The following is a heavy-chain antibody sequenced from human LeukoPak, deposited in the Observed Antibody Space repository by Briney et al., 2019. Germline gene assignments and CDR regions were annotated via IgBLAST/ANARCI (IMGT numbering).Heavy chain of an antibody. J-gene: IGHJ4*02. CDR2: IYHSGST. CDR1: GGSISSGGYS. D-gene: IGHD2-15*01. Sequence: SETLSLTCAVSGGSISSGGYSWSWIRQPPGKGLEWIGYIYHSGSTYYNPSLKSRVTISVDGSKNQFSLKLSSVTAADTAVYYCARSFCSGGSCTFDYWGQGTLVTVSS. V-gene: IGHV4-30-2*01. CDR3: ARSFCSGGSCTFDY.